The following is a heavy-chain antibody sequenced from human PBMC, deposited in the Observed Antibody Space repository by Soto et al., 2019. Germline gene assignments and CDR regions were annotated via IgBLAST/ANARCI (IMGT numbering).Heavy chain of an antibody. Sequence: GGSLRLSCAASGFTFSSYAMSWVRQAPGKGLEWVSAISGSGGSTYYADSVKGRFTISRDNSKNTLYLQMNSLRAEDTAVYYCASQRMRNRIAARKNYYYYGMDVWGQGTTVTVSS. CDR2: ISGSGGST. CDR1: GFTFSSYA. CDR3: ASQRMRNRIAARKNYYYYGMDV. D-gene: IGHD6-6*01. V-gene: IGHV3-23*01. J-gene: IGHJ6*02.